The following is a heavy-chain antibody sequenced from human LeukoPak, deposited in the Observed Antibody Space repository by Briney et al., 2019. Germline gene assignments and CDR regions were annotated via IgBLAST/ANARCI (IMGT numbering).Heavy chain of an antibody. CDR1: GFTFSSYE. CDR2: ISSSGSTI. V-gene: IGHV3-48*03. Sequence: GGSLRLSCAASGFTFSSYEMNWVRQAPGKGLEWVSYISSSGSTIYYADSVKGRFTISRDNAKTSLYLQMNSLRAEDTAVYYCARDLSGVAGYTYGRGIDYWGQGTLVTVSS. D-gene: IGHD5-18*01. J-gene: IGHJ4*02. CDR3: ARDLSGVAGYTYGRGIDY.